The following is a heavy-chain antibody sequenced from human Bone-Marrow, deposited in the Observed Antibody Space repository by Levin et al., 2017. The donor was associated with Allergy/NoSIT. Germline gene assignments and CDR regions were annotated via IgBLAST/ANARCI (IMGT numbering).Heavy chain of an antibody. J-gene: IGHJ5*02. V-gene: IGHV1-69*06. D-gene: IGHD3-22*01. Sequence: GGSLRLSCKASGGTFSSYAISWVRQAPGQGLEWMGGIIPIFGTANYAQKFQGRVTITADKSTSTAYMELSSLRSEDTAVYYCARVSFYYYDSSGYDHQRAYNWFDPWGQGTLVTVSS. CDR3: ARVSFYYYDSSGYDHQRAYNWFDP. CDR2: IIPIFGTA. CDR1: GGTFSSYA.